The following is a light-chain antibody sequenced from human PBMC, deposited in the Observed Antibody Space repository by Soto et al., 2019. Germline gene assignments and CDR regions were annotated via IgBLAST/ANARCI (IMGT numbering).Light chain of an antibody. CDR1: SGHSSYA. V-gene: IGLV4-69*01. Sequence: QLVLTQSPSASASLGASVKLTCTLSSGHSSYAIAWHQQQPEKGPRYLMKLNSDGSHSTGDGIPDRFSGSSSGAERYLTISSLQSEDEADYYCQTWDTGIVVFGGGTKVTVL. CDR3: QTWDTGIVV. J-gene: IGLJ2*01. CDR2: LNSDGSH.